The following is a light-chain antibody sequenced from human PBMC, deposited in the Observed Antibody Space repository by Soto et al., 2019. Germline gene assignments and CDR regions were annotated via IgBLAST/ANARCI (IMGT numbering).Light chain of an antibody. V-gene: IGLV2-18*01. J-gene: IGLJ1*01. CDR2: EVS. Sequence: QSVLTQPPSVSGSPGQSVTISCTGTSTDFVGYNRVSWYQQPPGTAPKLMIYEVSKRPSGVPDRSSGSKSGNTASLTISGLQAADEADYYCSLYTSENAYVFGTGTRSPS. CDR1: STDFVGYNR. CDR3: SLYTSENAYV.